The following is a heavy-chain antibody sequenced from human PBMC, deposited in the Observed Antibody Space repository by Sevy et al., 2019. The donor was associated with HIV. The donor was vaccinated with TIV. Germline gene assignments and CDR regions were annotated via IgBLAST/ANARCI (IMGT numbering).Heavy chain of an antibody. CDR2: IYPDDSDI. CDR3: ARVGPLGVVTTHYYYYGMDV. J-gene: IGHJ6*02. Sequence: GESLKISCKGSGYSFTSYWIGWVRQMPGKGLEWMGIIYPDDSDIRYSPSFEGQVTISADKSITTVYLQWSSLKASDTAMYYCARVGPLGVVTTHYYYYGMDVWGQGTAVTVSS. D-gene: IGHD4-17*01. CDR1: GYSFTSYW. V-gene: IGHV5-51*01.